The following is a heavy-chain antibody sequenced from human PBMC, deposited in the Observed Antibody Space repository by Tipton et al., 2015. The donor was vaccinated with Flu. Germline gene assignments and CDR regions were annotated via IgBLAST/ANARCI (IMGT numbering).Heavy chain of an antibody. J-gene: IGHJ3*02. CDR2: ISAYNGNT. D-gene: IGHD6-19*01. CDR1: GYTFTSYG. CDR3: ARDWVEWLDRGDAFDI. Sequence: QLLQSGAEVKKPGASVKVSCKASGYTFTSYGISWVRQASGQGLEWMGWISAYNGNTNYAQKLQGRVTMTTDTSTSTAYMELRSLRSDDTAVYYCARDWVEWLDRGDAFDIWGQGTMVTVSS. V-gene: IGHV1-18*01.